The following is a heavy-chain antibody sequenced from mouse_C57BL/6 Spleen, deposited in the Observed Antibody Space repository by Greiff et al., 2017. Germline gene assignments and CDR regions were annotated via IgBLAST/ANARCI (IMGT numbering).Heavy chain of an antibody. J-gene: IGHJ4*01. D-gene: IGHD1-1*01. CDR3: ARGPPYYYGSTGAMDY. V-gene: IGHV1-22*01. CDR1: GYTFTDYN. CDR2: INPNNGGT. Sequence: VHVKQSGPELVKPGASVKMSCKASGYTFTDYNMHWVKQSHGKSLEWIGYINPNNGGTSYNQKFKGKATLTVNKSSSTAYMELRSLTSEDSAVYYCARGPPYYYGSTGAMDYWGQGTSVTVSS.